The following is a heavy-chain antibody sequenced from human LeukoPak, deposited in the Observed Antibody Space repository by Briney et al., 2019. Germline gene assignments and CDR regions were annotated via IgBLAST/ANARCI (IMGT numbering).Heavy chain of an antibody. D-gene: IGHD3-3*01. J-gene: IGHJ4*02. CDR2: INHSGST. CDR1: GGSFSGYY. V-gene: IGHV4-34*01. CDR3: ARAKAVRITIFGVVKYYFDY. Sequence: TSETLSLTCAVYGGSFSGYYWSWIRQPPGKGLEWIGEINHSGSTNYNPSLKSRVTISVDTSKNQFSLKLSSVTAADTAVYYCARAKAVRITIFGVVKYYFDYWGQGTLVTASS.